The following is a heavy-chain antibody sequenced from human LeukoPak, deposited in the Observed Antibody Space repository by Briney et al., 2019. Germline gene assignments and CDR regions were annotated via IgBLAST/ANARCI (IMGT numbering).Heavy chain of an antibody. Sequence: SGGSLRFSCAASGFTFSTFWMHWVRQAPGKGLVWVSRINHDGSSTNYADSVKGRFTISRDNAKNTLYLQMNSLRAEDTAVYYCVRDWGYDSSGYWQKYFDTWGQGTLVTVSS. CDR3: VRDWGYDSSGYWQKYFDT. D-gene: IGHD3-22*01. CDR1: GFTFSTFW. CDR2: INHDGSST. V-gene: IGHV3-74*01. J-gene: IGHJ4*02.